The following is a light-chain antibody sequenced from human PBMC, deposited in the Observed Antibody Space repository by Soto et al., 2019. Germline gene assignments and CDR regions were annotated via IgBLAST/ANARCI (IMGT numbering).Light chain of an antibody. CDR2: GAS. J-gene: IGKJ1*01. CDR3: QQYGSSPQT. V-gene: IGKV3-20*01. CDR1: QYVSVRF. Sequence: EIVMTQSPATLSVSPGERATLSCRASQYVSVRFLAWYQQKPGQAPRLLIYGASDRATGIPDRFTGSGSGTDFTLTINRLEPEDFAVYFCQQYGSSPQTFGQGTKVDIK.